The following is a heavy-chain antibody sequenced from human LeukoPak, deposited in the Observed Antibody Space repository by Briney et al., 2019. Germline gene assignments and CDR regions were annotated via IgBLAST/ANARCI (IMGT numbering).Heavy chain of an antibody. CDR1: GYTFTGYY. J-gene: IGHJ5*02. V-gene: IGHV1-2*02. D-gene: IGHD3-10*01. Sequence: ASVKVSCKASGYTFTGYYMHWVRQAPGQGLEWMGWINPNSGGTNYAQKFQGRVTMTRDTSISTAYMELSRLRSDDTAVYYCARDTMVFGEIWFDPWGQGTLVTVSS. CDR3: ARDTMVFGEIWFDP. CDR2: INPNSGGT.